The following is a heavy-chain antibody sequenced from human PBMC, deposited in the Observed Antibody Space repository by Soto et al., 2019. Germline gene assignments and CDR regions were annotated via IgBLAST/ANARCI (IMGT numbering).Heavy chain of an antibody. J-gene: IGHJ4*02. V-gene: IGHV1-69*13. D-gene: IGHD3-9*01. CDR3: ARGAVVPAACRETTYYDILTGYQIDY. CDR1: GGTFSSYA. Sequence: SVKVSCKASGGTFSSYAISWVRQAPGQGLEWMGGIIPIFGTANYAQKLQGRVTITADESTSTAYMELSRLRSDDTAVYYCARGAVVPAACRETTYYDILTGYQIDYWGQGTLVTVSS. CDR2: IIPIFGTA.